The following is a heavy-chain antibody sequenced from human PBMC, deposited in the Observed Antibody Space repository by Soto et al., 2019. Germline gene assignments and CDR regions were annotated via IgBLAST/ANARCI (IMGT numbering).Heavy chain of an antibody. CDR2: IYSGGST. CDR3: ARDLLVLDYYYYYGMDV. J-gene: IGHJ6*02. D-gene: IGHD6-6*01. CDR1: GFTVSSNY. Sequence: PGGSLRLSCAASGFTVSSNYMSWVRQAPGKGLEWVSVIYSGGSTYYADSVKGRFTISRDNSKNTLYLQMNSLRAEDTAVYYCARDLLVLDYYYYYGMDVWGQGTTVTVS. V-gene: IGHV3-66*01.